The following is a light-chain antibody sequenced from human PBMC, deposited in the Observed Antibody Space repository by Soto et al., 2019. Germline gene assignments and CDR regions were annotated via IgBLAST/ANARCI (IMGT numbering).Light chain of an antibody. CDR1: QSVSSN. CDR2: GAS. Sequence: EIVMKQSPATLSVSPGERATLSCRASQSVSSNLAWYQQKPGQAPRLLIYGASTRATGIPARFSGSGSGTEFTLTISSLQSEDVAVYCCQQYNSWPPTFGQGTKLDIK. V-gene: IGKV3-15*01. J-gene: IGKJ1*01. CDR3: QQYNSWPPT.